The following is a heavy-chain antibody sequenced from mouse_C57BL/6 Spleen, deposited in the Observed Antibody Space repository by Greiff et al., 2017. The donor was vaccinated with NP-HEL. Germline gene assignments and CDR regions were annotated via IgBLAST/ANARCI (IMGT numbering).Heavy chain of an antibody. Sequence: EVKLVESGGGLVQPGGSLSLSCAASGFTFTDYYMSWVRQPPGKALEWLGFIRNKANGDTTEYSGSVKGRFTISRDNSQSILYLQMNALRAEDSATYYCARSYGNYGYFDDWGQGTTLTVSS. V-gene: IGHV7-3*01. CDR3: ARSYGNYGYFDD. J-gene: IGHJ2*01. CDR1: GFTFTDYY. CDR2: IRNKANGDTT. D-gene: IGHD2-1*01.